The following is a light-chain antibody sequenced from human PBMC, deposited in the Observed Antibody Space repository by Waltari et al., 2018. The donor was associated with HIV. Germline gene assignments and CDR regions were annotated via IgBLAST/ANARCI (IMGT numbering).Light chain of an antibody. Sequence: SYELTQPHSVSVSPGLTASVTCSGDKLGDKYDCWYQQKPGRSPVLVLFQDTKRPSGIPERFSGSNSGNTATLTIRGTQAVDEADYFCQAWDNSTAVFGGGTQLTVL. V-gene: IGLV3-1*01. CDR1: KLGDKY. J-gene: IGLJ2*01. CDR2: QDT. CDR3: QAWDNSTAV.